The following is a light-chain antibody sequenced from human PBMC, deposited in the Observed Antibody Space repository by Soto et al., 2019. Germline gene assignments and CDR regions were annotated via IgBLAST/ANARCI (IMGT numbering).Light chain of an antibody. J-gene: IGLJ2*01. CDR2: FND. CDR1: SSNIGNNP. Sequence: QSVLLQPPSASGTPGQRVTISCSGGSSNIGNNPEGWYQQLPGTAPKPLIFFNDQRPSGVPDRFSGSKSGTSASLAISGLQSEDDADYYCATWDDSLNGLVFGGGTKVTVL. CDR3: ATWDDSLNGLV. V-gene: IGLV1-44*01.